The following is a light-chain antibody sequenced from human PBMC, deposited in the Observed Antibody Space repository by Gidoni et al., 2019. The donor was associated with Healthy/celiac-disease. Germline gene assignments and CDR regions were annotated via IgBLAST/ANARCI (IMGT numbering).Light chain of an antibody. CDR2: DAS. J-gene: IGKJ5*01. CDR1: QSVRSY. CDR3: QQRSNWPIT. V-gene: IGKV3-11*01. Sequence: EIVLTQSPATRPLSPGERATLSCRASQSVRSYLAWYQQKPGQAPRLLIYDASNMATGIPSRFSGSGSGTDFTLTISSLEPEDFAVYYCQQRSNWPITFGQGTRLEIK.